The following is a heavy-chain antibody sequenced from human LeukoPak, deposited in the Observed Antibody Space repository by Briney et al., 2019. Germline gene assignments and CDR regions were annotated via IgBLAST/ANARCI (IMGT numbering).Heavy chain of an antibody. CDR2: INPNSGGT. D-gene: IGHD6-13*01. CDR1: GYTFTGYY. J-gene: IGHJ3*02. V-gene: IGHV1-2*02. CDR3: ARSVMVGAAAGTGNAFDI. Sequence: ASVKVSCKASGYTFTGYYMHWVRQAPGQGLEWMGWINPNSGGTNYAQKFQGRVTTTRDTSITTAYMDLSRLRSDDTAVYYCARSVMVGAAAGTGNAFDIWGQGTMVTVSS.